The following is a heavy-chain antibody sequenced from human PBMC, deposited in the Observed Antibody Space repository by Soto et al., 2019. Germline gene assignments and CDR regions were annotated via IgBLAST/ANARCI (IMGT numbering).Heavy chain of an antibody. D-gene: IGHD2-21*01. CDR1: GGSISTGDFS. CDR2: MYHSGSP. V-gene: IGHV4-30-4*08. Sequence: QVQLQESGPGLVKPSQTLSLTCTVSGGSISTGDFSWTWIRQHPGKGLEWIGDMYHSGSPYYNPSLKSRLTTSVHPAKSKCSRRLSSVTAADTAAYNDARTRGNVVGLNLEDTNIHTSGRGTLVTGSS. CDR3: ARTRGNVVGLNLEDTNIHT. J-gene: IGHJ5*02.